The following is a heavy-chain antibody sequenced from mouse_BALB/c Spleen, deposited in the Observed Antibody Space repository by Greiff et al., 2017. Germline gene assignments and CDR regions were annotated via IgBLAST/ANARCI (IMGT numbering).Heavy chain of an antibody. Sequence: VQLVESGPGLVAPSQSLSITCTVSGFSLTSYGVHWVRQPPGKGLEWLGVIWAGGSTNYNSALMSRLSISKDNSKSQVFLKMNSLQTDDTAMYYCARDRYGYYVDWFAYWGQGTLVTVSA. J-gene: IGHJ3*01. CDR1: GFSLTSYG. CDR2: IWAGGST. V-gene: IGHV2-9*02. D-gene: IGHD2-3*01. CDR3: ARDRYGYYVDWFAY.